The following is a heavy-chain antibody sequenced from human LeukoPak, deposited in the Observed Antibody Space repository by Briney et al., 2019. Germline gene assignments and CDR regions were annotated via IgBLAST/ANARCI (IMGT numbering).Heavy chain of an antibody. CDR2: ISSSSSYM. CDR1: GFTFSSYS. CDR3: ARETVAGGVDY. D-gene: IGHD6-19*01. Sequence: GGSLRLSCAASGFTFSSYSMTWVRQAPGKGLEWVSSISSSSSYMYYADSVKGRFTISRDNAKNSLYLQMNSLRAEDTAVYYCARETVAGGVDYWGQGTLVTVSS. J-gene: IGHJ4*02. V-gene: IGHV3-21*01.